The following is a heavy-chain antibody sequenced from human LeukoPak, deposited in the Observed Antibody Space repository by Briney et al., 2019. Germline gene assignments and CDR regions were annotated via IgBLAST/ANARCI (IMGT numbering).Heavy chain of an antibody. Sequence: PGGSLRLSCAASGFTLSSYNMNWVRQAPGKGLERISYISISSSTMYYADSVKGRFTISRDNTKNSLYLQMNSLRVEDTAVYYCAREWRGYSYFDYWGQGTLVTVSS. V-gene: IGHV3-48*01. D-gene: IGHD5-18*01. CDR1: GFTLSSYN. CDR2: ISISSSTM. J-gene: IGHJ4*02. CDR3: AREWRGYSYFDY.